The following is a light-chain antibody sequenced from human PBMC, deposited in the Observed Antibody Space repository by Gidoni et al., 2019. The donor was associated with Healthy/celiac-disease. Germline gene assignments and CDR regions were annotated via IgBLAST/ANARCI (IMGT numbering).Light chain of an antibody. V-gene: IGLV2-14*01. CDR1: SSDVDGYNY. Sequence: QSALTQPASVSGSPGHSNTIPCTGTSSDVDGYNYDSWYQQHPGKAPKLMIYEVSNRPSGVSNRFSGSKSGNTASLTISGLKAEDEADYYCSSYTSSSTRVFGGGTKLTVL. J-gene: IGLJ2*01. CDR2: EVS. CDR3: SSYTSSSTRV.